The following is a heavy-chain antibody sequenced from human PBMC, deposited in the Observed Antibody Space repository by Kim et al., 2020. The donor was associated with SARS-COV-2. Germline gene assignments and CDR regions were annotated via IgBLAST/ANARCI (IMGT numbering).Heavy chain of an antibody. CDR1: GYTFTGYY. J-gene: IGHJ4*02. CDR3: ARGGYYYGSGSRSFDY. CDR2: INPNSGGT. Sequence: ASVKVSCKASGYTFTGYYMHWVRQAPGQGLEWMGWINPNSGGTNYAQKFQGRVTITRDKSISTAYMELSRLISDDTAVYYCARGGYYYGSGSRSFDYWGQGTLVTVSS. V-gene: IGHV1-2*02. D-gene: IGHD3-10*01.